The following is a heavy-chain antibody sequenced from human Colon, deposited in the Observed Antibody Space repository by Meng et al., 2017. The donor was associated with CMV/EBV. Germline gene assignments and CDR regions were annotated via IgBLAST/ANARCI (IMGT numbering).Heavy chain of an antibody. Sequence: GESLKISCEGSGFTFSGFWMTWVRLPPGKGLEWVACLNQAGDDRYYVDSVKGRFTISRDNAKNTLYLQMNSLRGDDTAVYYCAKDGDKAQLAAYWGQGTLVTVSS. D-gene: IGHD6-6*01. V-gene: IGHV3-7*03. J-gene: IGHJ4*02. CDR1: GFTFSGFW. CDR2: LNQAGDDR. CDR3: AKDGDKAQLAAY.